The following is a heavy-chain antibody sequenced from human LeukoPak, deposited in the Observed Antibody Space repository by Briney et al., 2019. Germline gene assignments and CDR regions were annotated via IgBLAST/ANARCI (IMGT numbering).Heavy chain of an antibody. Sequence: PSETLSLTCTVSGGSISSSSYYWGWIRQPPGKGLEWIGSIYYSGSTYYNPSLKSRVTISVDTSKNQFSLKLSSVTAADTAVYYCAELGYCSGGSCGGFGVDYWGQGTLVTVSS. J-gene: IGHJ4*02. CDR3: AELGYCSGGSCGGFGVDY. CDR2: IYYSGST. V-gene: IGHV4-39*01. D-gene: IGHD2-15*01. CDR1: GGSISSSSYY.